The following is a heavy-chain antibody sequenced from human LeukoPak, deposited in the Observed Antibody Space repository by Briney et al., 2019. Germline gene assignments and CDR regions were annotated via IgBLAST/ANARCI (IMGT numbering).Heavy chain of an antibody. D-gene: IGHD2-15*01. CDR1: GDSVSSNSAA. CDR2: TYYRSKWYN. V-gene: IGHV6-1*01. CDR3: ARVAGYCSGGSCRKSYYYGMDV. Sequence: SQTLSLTCAISGDSVSSNSAAWNWIRQSPSRGLEWLGRTYYRSKWYNDYAVSVKSRITINPDTSKNQFSLQLNSVTPEDTAVYYCARVAGYCSGGSCRKSYYYGMDVWGQGTTVTVSS. J-gene: IGHJ6*02.